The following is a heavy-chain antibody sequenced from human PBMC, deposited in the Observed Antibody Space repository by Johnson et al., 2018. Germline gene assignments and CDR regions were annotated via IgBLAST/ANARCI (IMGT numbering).Heavy chain of an antibody. CDR1: GFTVSSNY. Sequence: VQLVQSGGGLIQPGGSLRLSCAASGFTVSSNYMNWVRQAPGKGLEWLSYISSSSTTISYADSVKGRFTISRHNAKNSLFLQMKSLRDEGTAVYYCARDHWDSGGYYNESFQHWGQGTLVTVSS. CDR2: ISSSSTTI. CDR3: ARDHWDSGGYYNESFQH. D-gene: IGHD3-22*01. J-gene: IGHJ1*01. V-gene: IGHV3-48*02.